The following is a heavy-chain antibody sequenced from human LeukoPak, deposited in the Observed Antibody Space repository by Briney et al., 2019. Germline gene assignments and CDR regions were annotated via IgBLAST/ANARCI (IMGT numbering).Heavy chain of an antibody. CDR1: GFTFSSYW. V-gene: IGHV3-21*01. Sequence: GGSLRLSCAASGFTFSSYWMNWVRQAPGKGLEWVSSISSTGSYVFYADSVKGRFTISRDNAKNSLYLQMNSLRAEDTAVYYCAREMDDILTGYGLDYWGQGTLVTVSS. CDR2: ISSTGSYV. CDR3: AREMDDILTGYGLDY. J-gene: IGHJ4*02. D-gene: IGHD3-9*01.